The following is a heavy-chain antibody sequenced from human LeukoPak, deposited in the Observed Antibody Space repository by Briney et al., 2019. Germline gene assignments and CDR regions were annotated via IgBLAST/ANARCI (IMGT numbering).Heavy chain of an antibody. V-gene: IGHV4-39*07. CDR3: ARAHRGPPNDYGDYGVGGGDTFDI. CDR1: GGSISSSSYY. D-gene: IGHD4-17*01. CDR2: IYYSGST. Sequence: SETLSLTCTVSGGSISSSSYYWGWIRQPPGKGLEWIGSIYYSGSTYYNPSLKSRVTISVDTSKNQFSLKLSSVTAADTAVYYCARAHRGPPNDYGDYGVGGGDTFDIWGQGTMVTVSS. J-gene: IGHJ3*02.